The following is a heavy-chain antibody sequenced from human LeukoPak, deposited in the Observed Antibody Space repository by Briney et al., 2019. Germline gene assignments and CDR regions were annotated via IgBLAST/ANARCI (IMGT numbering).Heavy chain of an antibody. Sequence: GGSLRLSCAASGFTLSPYWMTWARQAPGKGLEWVATIKPDGSEQYYVDSVKGRFTISRDNAKNSLYLQMNSLRAEDTAVYYCAKPSRSSSNEYWGQGTLVTVSS. D-gene: IGHD6-13*01. CDR1: GFTLSPYW. CDR2: IKPDGSEQ. CDR3: AKPSRSSSNEY. V-gene: IGHV3-7*05. J-gene: IGHJ4*02.